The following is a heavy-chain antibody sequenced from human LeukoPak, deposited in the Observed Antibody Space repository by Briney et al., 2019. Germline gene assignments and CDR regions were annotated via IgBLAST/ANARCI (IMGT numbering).Heavy chain of an antibody. CDR1: GGSISSYY. J-gene: IGHJ3*02. V-gene: IGHV4-4*07. CDR3: ARHSTDLSAFDI. Sequence: SETLSLTCTVSGGSISSYYWSWIRQPPGKGLEWIGRIYTSGSTNYNPSLKSRVTMSVDTSKNQFSLKLSSVTAADTAVYYCARHSTDLSAFDIWGQGTMVTVSS. CDR2: IYTSGST.